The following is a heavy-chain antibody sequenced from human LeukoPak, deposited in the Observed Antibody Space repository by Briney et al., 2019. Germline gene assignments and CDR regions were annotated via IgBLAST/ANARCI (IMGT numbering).Heavy chain of an antibody. CDR1: GGTFSSYA. CDR2: IIPIFGTA. Sequence: GASVKVSCKASGGTFSSYAISWVRQAPGQGLEWMGGIIPIFGTANYAQKFQGRVTITADESTSTAYMELSSLRSEDTAVYYCAGWGLGYSYGQALFDYWGQGTLVTVSS. CDR3: AGWGLGYSYGQALFDY. V-gene: IGHV1-69*13. D-gene: IGHD5-18*01. J-gene: IGHJ4*02.